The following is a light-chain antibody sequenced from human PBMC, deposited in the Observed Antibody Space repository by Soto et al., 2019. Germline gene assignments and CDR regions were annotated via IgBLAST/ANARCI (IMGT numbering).Light chain of an antibody. V-gene: IGLV1-40*01. J-gene: IGLJ2*01. CDR3: QSYDSSLSGPVV. CDR2: GNS. CDR1: TSKIGAGYD. Sequence: QSVLTQPPSVSGAPGPGVTICFTGSTSKIGAGYDVHWYQQLPGTAPKLLIYGNSNRPSGVPDRFSGSKAGTSASLAISGLQAEDEADYYCQSYDSSLSGPVVFGGGTEVTVL.